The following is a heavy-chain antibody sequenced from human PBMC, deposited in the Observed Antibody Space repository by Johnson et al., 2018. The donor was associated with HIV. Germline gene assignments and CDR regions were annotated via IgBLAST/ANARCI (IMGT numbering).Heavy chain of an antibody. CDR3: ARGIQPDAFDI. V-gene: IGHV3-53*01. CDR2: IYSGGST. CDR1: GFTVSSNY. Sequence: VQLVESGGGLIQPGGSLRLSCAASGFTVSSNYMSWVRQAPGKVLEWVSVIYSGGSTYYADSVKGRFTISRDNSKNTLYVQMNSLRAEDTAVYYCARGIQPDAFDIWGQGTMVTVSS. D-gene: IGHD2-2*01. J-gene: IGHJ3*02.